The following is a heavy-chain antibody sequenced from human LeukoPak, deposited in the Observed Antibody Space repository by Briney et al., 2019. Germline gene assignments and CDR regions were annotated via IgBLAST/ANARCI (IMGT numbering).Heavy chain of an antibody. CDR1: GYTFTSYY. J-gene: IGHJ6*03. CDR3: ARAGFWSGYYSRDYCYYYYMDV. D-gene: IGHD3-3*01. CDR2: INPSGGST. V-gene: IGHV1-46*01. Sequence: GASVKVSCKASGYTFTSYYMHWVRQAPGQGLEWMGIINPSGGSTSYAQKFQGRVTMTRDMSTSTVYMELSSLRSEDTAVYYCARAGFWSGYYSRDYCYYYYMDVWGKGTTVTVSS.